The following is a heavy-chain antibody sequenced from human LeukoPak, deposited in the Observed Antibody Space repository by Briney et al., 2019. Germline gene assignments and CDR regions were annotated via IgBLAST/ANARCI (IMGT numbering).Heavy chain of an antibody. D-gene: IGHD2-2*01. V-gene: IGHV4-34*01. Sequence: SETLSLTCAVYGGSFSCYYWSWIRQPPGKGLEWIGEINHSGSTNYNPSLKSRVTISVDTSKNQFSLKLSSVTAADTAVYYCARGRRRSQVVPATIFDYWGQGTLVTVSS. CDR1: GGSFSCYY. J-gene: IGHJ4*02. CDR3: ARGRRRSQVVPATIFDY. CDR2: INHSGST.